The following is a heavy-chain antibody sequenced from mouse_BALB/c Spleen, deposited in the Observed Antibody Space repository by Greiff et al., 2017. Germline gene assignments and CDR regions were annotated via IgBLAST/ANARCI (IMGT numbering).Heavy chain of an antibody. CDR1: GYSITSDYA. Sequence: EVKLVESGPGLVKPSQSLSLTCTVTGYSITSDYAWNWIRQFPGNKLEWMGYISYSGSTSYNPSLKSRISFTRDTSKNQFFLQLNSVTTEDTATYYCAKILLRRYFDVWGAGTTVTVSS. CDR2: ISYSGST. D-gene: IGHD1-1*01. J-gene: IGHJ1*01. CDR3: AKILLRRYFDV. V-gene: IGHV3-2*02.